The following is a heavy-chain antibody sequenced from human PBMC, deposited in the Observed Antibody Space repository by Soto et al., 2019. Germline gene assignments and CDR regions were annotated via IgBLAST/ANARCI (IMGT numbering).Heavy chain of an antibody. CDR1: GYSFTSYW. J-gene: IGHJ4*02. CDR2: IYPGDSDT. D-gene: IGHD2-21*02. CDR3: ARPYCGGDCYYGYYFDY. Sequence: PGESLKISCKGSGYSFTSYWIGWVRQMPGKGLEWMGIIYPGDSDTRYSPSFQGQVTISADKSISTAYLQWSSLKASDTAMYYCARPYCGGDCYYGYYFDYWGQGTLVTVSS. V-gene: IGHV5-51*01.